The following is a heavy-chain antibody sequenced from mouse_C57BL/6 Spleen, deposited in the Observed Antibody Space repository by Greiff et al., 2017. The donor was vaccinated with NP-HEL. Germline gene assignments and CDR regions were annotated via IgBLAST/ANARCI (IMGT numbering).Heavy chain of an antibody. V-gene: IGHV1-26*01. D-gene: IGHD2-4*01. Sequence: VQLQQSGPELVKPGASVKISCKASGYTFTDYYMNWVKQSHGKSLEWIGDINPNNGGTSYNQKFKGKATLTVDKSSSTAYMELRSLTSEDSAVYYCAYYDYGRFAYWGQGTLVTVSA. CDR3: AYYDYGRFAY. J-gene: IGHJ3*01. CDR1: GYTFTDYY. CDR2: INPNNGGT.